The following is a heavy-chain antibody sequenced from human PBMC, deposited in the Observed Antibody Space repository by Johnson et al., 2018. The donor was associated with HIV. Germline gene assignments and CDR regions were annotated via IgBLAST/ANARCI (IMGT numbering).Heavy chain of an antibody. Sequence: QVQLVESGGGVVQPGRSLRLSCAASRFTFSNYAMHWVRQAPGKGLEWVAIISYGGNEKYYADSVKGRFTISRDDSKNTLLLQMKSLRAKDTAVYFCARKSVINFDAFDIWGQGTLVIVSS. CDR2: ISYGGNEK. V-gene: IGHV3-30*04. J-gene: IGHJ3*02. D-gene: IGHD4-23*01. CDR1: RFTFSNYA. CDR3: ARKSVINFDAFDI.